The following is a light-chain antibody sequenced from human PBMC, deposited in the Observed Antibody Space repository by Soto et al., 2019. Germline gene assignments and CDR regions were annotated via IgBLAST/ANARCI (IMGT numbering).Light chain of an antibody. CDR1: QSISSW. J-gene: IGKJ5*01. CDR3: QQCDNYKPLT. CDR2: DAS. Sequence: DIQMTQSPSTLSASVGDRVTITCRASQSISSWLAWYQQKPGKAPKLLIFDASSLESGTPSRFSGRRSGTQFTLTINGLQPDDFATYYCQQCDNYKPLTFGGGTRLEIK. V-gene: IGKV1-5*01.